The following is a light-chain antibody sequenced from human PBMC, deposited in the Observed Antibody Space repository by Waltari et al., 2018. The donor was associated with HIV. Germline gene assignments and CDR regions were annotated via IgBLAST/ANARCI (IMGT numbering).Light chain of an antibody. CDR1: QSISRF. CDR3: QQTYSTPLGLT. J-gene: IGKJ4*01. V-gene: IGKV1-39*01. Sequence: DIQMTQSPSSLSASVGDRVTISFRASQSISRFLNWYQQKPGKAPELLIYRTSILQSGVPSRFSGSGSGTDFTLTISNLQPEDFASYYCQQTYSTPLGLTFGGGTKVEIK. CDR2: RTS.